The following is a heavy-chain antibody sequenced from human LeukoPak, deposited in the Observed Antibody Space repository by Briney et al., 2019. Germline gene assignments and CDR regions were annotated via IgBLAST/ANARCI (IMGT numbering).Heavy chain of an antibody. CDR3: ARDDSGSEGDDAFDI. V-gene: IGHV1-69*13. CDR2: IIPIFGTA. D-gene: IGHD1-26*01. J-gene: IGHJ3*02. CDR1: GGTFSSYA. Sequence: SVKVSCKASGGTFSSYAISWVRQAPGQRLEWMGGIIPIFGTANYAQKFQGRVTITADESTSTAYMELSSLRSEDTAVYYCARDDSGSEGDDAFDIWGQGTMVTVSS.